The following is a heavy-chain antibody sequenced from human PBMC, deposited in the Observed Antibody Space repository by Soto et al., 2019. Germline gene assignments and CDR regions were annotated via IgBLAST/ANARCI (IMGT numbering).Heavy chain of an antibody. V-gene: IGHV4-4*07. CDR2: IYSSGST. CDR3: ARGQRFSDWFDP. Sequence: SETLSLTCTVSGGAISTYYWTWIRQPAGKGLEWIGRIYSSGSTKYNPSLQSRVTMSLDTSNNQFSLRLTSVTAADTAVYYCARGQRFSDWFDPWGQGTLVTVS. J-gene: IGHJ5*02. CDR1: GGAISTYY. D-gene: IGHD3-3*01.